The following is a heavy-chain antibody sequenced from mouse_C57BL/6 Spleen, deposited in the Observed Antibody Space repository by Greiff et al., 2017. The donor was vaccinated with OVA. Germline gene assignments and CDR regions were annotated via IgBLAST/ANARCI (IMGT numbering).Heavy chain of an antibody. D-gene: IGHD4-1*01. CDR3: ARELTGYFDY. CDR1: GYTFTSYT. J-gene: IGHJ2*01. Sequence: VKLVESGAELARPGASVKMSCKASGYTFTSYTMHWVKQRPGQGLEWIGYINPSSGYTKYNQKFKDKATLTADKSSSTAYMQLSSLTSEDSAVYYCARELTGYFDYWGQGTTLTVSS. V-gene: IGHV1-4*01. CDR2: INPSSGYT.